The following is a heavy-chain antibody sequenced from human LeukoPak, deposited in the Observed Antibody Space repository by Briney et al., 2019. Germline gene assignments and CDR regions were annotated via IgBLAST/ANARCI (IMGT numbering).Heavy chain of an antibody. V-gene: IGHV3-74*01. CDR1: GFTFSSYW. J-gene: IGHJ5*02. CDR3: ARYSGSFPGWLDP. D-gene: IGHD1-26*01. Sequence: PGGSLRLSCAASGFTFSSYWMHWVRHAPGKGLVWVSRINSDGSSTSYADSVKGRFTISRDNAKNTLYLQMNNLGAEDTAVYYCARYSGSFPGWLDPWGPGTLVTVSS. CDR2: INSDGSST.